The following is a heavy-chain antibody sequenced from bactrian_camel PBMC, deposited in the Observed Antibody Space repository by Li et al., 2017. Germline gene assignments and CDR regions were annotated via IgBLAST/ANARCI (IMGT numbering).Heavy chain of an antibody. CDR1: GYTYNRYC. D-gene: IGHD3*01. Sequence: HVQLVESGGGSVKAGGSLTLTCVASGYTYNRYCMGWFRLAPGKEREGVAIIDTDGSTFYADSVAGRFTISLDNAKNTVYLQMNSLKPEDTAMYYCATWPLRMLVGGTQEGPCSVIRGTDCYAHWGQGTQVTVS. CDR3: ATWPLRMLVGGTQEGPCSVIRGTDCYAH. J-gene: IGHJ4*01. V-gene: IGHV3S9*01. CDR2: IDTDGST.